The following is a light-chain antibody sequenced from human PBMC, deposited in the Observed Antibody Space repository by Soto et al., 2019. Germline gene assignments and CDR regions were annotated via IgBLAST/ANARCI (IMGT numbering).Light chain of an antibody. J-gene: IGKJ1*01. CDR3: QHYSLYSPWT. CDR1: QDIGSK. CDR2: DAS. Sequence: DIQITQSPSSLSASVGDRVTMTCRASQDIGSKLGWFQQKPGKAPNLLIYDASTVQSGVPSRFSGSGSGTEFTLTISSLQPDDSATYYCQHYSLYSPWTFGQGTKVDIK. V-gene: IGKV1-5*01.